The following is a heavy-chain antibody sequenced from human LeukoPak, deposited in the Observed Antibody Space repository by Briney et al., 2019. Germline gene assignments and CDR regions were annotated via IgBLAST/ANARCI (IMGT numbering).Heavy chain of an antibody. CDR2: MNPNSGNT. D-gene: IGHD5-24*01. CDR1: RYTFTSYD. V-gene: IGHV1-8*03. Sequence: ASVKVSCKASRYTFTSYDINWVRQATGQGLEWMGWMNPNSGNTGYAQKFQGRVTITRNTSISTAYLELSSLRSEDTAVYYCARGRGYKRAFDIWGQGTMVTVSS. CDR3: ARGRGYKRAFDI. J-gene: IGHJ3*02.